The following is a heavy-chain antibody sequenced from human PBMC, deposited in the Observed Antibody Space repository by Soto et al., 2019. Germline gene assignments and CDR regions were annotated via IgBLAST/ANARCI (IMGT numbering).Heavy chain of an antibody. D-gene: IGHD2-15*01. V-gene: IGHV6-1*01. CDR3: ARDHGVVVVAVYYYGMDV. Sequence: PSQTLSLTCXISGDSVSSNSAAWNWIRQSPSRGLEWLGRTYYRSKWYNDYAVSVKSRITINPDTSKNQFSLQLNSVTPEDTAVYYCARDHGVVVVAVYYYGMDVWGQGTTVTVSS. CDR2: TYYRSKWYN. J-gene: IGHJ6*02. CDR1: GDSVSSNSAA.